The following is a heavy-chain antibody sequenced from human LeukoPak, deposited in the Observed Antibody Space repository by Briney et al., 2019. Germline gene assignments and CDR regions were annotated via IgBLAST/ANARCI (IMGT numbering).Heavy chain of an antibody. D-gene: IGHD3-10*01. J-gene: IGHJ6*02. CDR1: GGSDSSGDYY. CDR2: IYYRGST. V-gene: IGHV4-30-4*01. CDR3: ARSNYYGSGSYNYYYYYGMDV. Sequence: SETLSLTCTVSGGSDSSGDYYWGWIRQPPGKGLEWIGYIYYRGSTYYNPSLKSRVTISVDTSKDQFSLKLSSVTAADTVVYYCARSNYYGSGSYNYYYYYGMDVWGQGTTVTVSS.